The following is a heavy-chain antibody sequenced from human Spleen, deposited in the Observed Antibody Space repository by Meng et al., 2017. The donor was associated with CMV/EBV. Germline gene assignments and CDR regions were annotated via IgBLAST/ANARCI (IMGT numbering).Heavy chain of an antibody. CDR2: INPKSGGT. CDR3: ARAYSSGWYGIDY. V-gene: IGHV1-2*02. CDR1: GYPFSDYN. J-gene: IGHJ4*02. Sequence: CRTSGYPFSDYNIHWVRQAPGQGLEWMGWINPKSGGTNYAQKFRDTVTMIRDTSISTGYMELSRLTSGDTAVYYCARAYSSGWYGIDYWGQGTLVTVSS. D-gene: IGHD6-19*01.